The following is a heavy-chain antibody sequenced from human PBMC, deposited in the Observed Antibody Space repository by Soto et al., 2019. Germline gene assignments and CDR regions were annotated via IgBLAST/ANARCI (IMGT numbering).Heavy chain of an antibody. CDR2: IIPIFGTA. CDR1: GGTFSSYA. Sequence: QVQLVQSGAEVKKPGSSVKVSCKASGGTFSSYAISWVRQAPGQGLEWMGGIIPIFGTANYAQKFQGRVTITADEATRTAYMELSSLRSDDTAVYYFAILQGKDIVVVPYTPFDYWGQGTLVTVSS. J-gene: IGHJ4*02. CDR3: AILQGKDIVVVPYTPFDY. D-gene: IGHD2-2*01. V-gene: IGHV1-69*01.